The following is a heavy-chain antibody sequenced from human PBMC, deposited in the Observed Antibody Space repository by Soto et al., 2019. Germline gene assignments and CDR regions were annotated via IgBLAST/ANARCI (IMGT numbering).Heavy chain of an antibody. V-gene: IGHV3-21*01. D-gene: IGHD3-16*01. CDR2: ISSRSSYI. J-gene: IGHJ6*02. CDR3: ARGDVGAYSGMDV. CDR1: GFTFSIYS. Sequence: EVQLVESGGGLVKPGGSLRLSCAASGFTFSIYSMNWVRQAPGKGLEWVSSISSRSSYIYYADSVKGRFTISRDNAKNSLYMQMNSLRAEDTAVYYCARGDVGAYSGMDVWGQGTTVTVSS.